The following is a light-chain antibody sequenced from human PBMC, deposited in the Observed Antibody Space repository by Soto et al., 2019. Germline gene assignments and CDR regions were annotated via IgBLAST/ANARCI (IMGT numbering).Light chain of an antibody. J-gene: IGKJ4*01. V-gene: IGKV3-15*01. CDR3: QQYSNWPLT. CDR2: GAS. CDR1: QNVNTN. Sequence: EVVMTQSPATLSVSPGDRATLSCRASQNVNTNSAWYQQQPGQAPRLLIFGASTWATGIPARFSGSGSGTEFTLTISSLQPEDFAVYYCQQYSNWPLTFGGGTKVEMK.